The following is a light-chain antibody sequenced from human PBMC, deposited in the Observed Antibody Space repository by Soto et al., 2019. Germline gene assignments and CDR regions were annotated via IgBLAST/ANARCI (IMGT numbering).Light chain of an antibody. V-gene: IGKV3-15*01. CDR2: GAS. Sequence: EIVMTQSPATLSVSPGERATLSCRASQSVSNNLAWYQQKPGQAPRLLIYGASTRACGIPARFSGSGSGTEFTLTVSSLQSEDFAVYYCQQYNTWPRTFGQGTKVEIK. CDR3: QQYNTWPRT. J-gene: IGKJ1*01. CDR1: QSVSNN.